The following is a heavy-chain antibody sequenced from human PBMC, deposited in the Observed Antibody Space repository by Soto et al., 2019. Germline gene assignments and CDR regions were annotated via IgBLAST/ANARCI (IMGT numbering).Heavy chain of an antibody. Sequence: ASVKVSCKASGYTFTHFYITWVRQAPGQGLEWMGAISPHNFNTNYAQKFRGRVTLTTDKSTTTAYMDLRSLTSDDTAVYYCARDEGGYDISTGYYKAHHFDYWRQGVPATASS. CDR1: GYTFTHFY. CDR3: ARDEGGYDISTGYYKAHHFDY. V-gene: IGHV1-18*01. D-gene: IGHD3-9*01. CDR2: ISPHNFNT. J-gene: IGHJ4*02.